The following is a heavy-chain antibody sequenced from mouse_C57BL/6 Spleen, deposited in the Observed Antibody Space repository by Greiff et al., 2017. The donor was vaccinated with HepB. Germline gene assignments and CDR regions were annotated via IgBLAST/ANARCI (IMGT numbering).Heavy chain of an antibody. CDR1: GYTFTDYE. CDR3: TRYSYDWYFDV. D-gene: IGHD3-3*01. CDR2: IDPETGGT. J-gene: IGHJ1*03. Sequence: QVQLQQSGAELVRPGASVTLSCKASGYTFTDYEMHWVKQTPVHGLEWIGAIDPETGGTAYNQKFKGKAILTADKSSSTAYMELRSLTSEDSAVYYCTRYSYDWYFDVWGTGTTVTVSS. V-gene: IGHV1-15*01.